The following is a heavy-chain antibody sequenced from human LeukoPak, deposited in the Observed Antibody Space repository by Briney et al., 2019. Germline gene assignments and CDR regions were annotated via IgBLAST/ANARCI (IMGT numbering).Heavy chain of an antibody. J-gene: IGHJ4*02. CDR1: GGTFSSYA. D-gene: IGHD6-19*01. CDR3: ARIKTGIAVAGTSYYFDY. CDR2: IIPILGIA. V-gene: IGHV1-69*04. Sequence: VASVRDSCQASGGTFSSYAIRWGRPAPGQGLEWMGRIIPILGIANYAQKFQGRVTITADKSTSTAYMELSSLRSEDTAVYYCARIKTGIAVAGTSYYFDYWGQGNLGTGSS.